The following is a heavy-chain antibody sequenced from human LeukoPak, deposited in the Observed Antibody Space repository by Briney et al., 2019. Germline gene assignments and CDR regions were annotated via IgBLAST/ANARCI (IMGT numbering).Heavy chain of an antibody. CDR3: ARDDTSAHFFDY. Sequence: KSGGSLRLSCAASGFTFKIYSMNWVRQAPGKRLEWVSSISSSSSHMYYADSVKGRFTISRDNAKNSLYLQMNTLRAEDTAVYYCARDDTSAHFFDYWGQGTLVTVSS. CDR2: ISSSSSHM. CDR1: GFTFKIYS. V-gene: IGHV3-21*01. J-gene: IGHJ4*02. D-gene: IGHD3-10*01.